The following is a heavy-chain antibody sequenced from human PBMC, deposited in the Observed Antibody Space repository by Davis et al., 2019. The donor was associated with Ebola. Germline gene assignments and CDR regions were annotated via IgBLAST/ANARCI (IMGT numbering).Heavy chain of an antibody. CDR1: GFTFSSYG. CDR2: ISYDGSNK. CDR3: ASGQDIVVVVAASFSAFDI. Sequence: PGGSLRLSCAASGFTFSSYGMHWVRQAPGKGLEWVAVISYDGSNKYYADSVKGRFTISRDNSKNTLYLQMNSLRAEDTAVYYCASGQDIVVVVAASFSAFDIWGQGTMVTVSS. V-gene: IGHV3-30*03. D-gene: IGHD2-15*01. J-gene: IGHJ3*02.